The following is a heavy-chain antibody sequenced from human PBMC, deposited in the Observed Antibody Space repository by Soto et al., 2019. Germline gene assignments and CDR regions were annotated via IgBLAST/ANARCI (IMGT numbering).Heavy chain of an antibody. CDR2: ISGSGGST. V-gene: IGHV3-23*01. Sequence: AGGSMRLSCAASGFTFSSYAMSWVRQAPGKGLEWVSAISGSGGSTYYADSVKGRFTISRDNSKNTLYLQMNSLRAEDTAVYYCAKDRPGGFLEWLLCDYWGQGTLVTVSS. CDR3: AKDRPGGFLEWLLCDY. D-gene: IGHD3-3*01. CDR1: GFTFSSYA. J-gene: IGHJ4*02.